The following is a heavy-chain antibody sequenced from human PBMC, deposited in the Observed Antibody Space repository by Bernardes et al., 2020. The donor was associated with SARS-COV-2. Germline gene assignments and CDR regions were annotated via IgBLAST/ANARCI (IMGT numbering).Heavy chain of an antibody. D-gene: IGHD2-21*01. CDR3: VRDAIDAPRDK. CDR2: ISGSESLI. CDR1: GFNFHAYT. Sequence: GGSLRLSCAASGFNFHAYTMNWVRQIPGKRLEWLCSISGSESLIYYADSVRGRFIISRDNARNLLSLQMNGLRVDETAKYYCVRDAIDAPRDKWGQGTLVTVSS. J-gene: IGHJ4*02. V-gene: IGHV3-21*06.